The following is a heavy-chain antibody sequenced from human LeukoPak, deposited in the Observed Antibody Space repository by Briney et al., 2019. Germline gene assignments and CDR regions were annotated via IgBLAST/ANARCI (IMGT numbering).Heavy chain of an antibody. CDR1: GFTFSSYW. CDR2: INSDGSST. CDR3: AKSDEDTEFDY. J-gene: IGHJ4*02. V-gene: IGHV3-74*01. Sequence: GGSLRLCCAASGFTFSSYWMHWVRQAPGKGLVWVSRINSDGSSTSYADSVKGRFTISRDNAKNTLYLQMNSLRAEDTAVYYCAKSDEDTEFDYWGQGTLVTVSS. D-gene: IGHD5-18*01.